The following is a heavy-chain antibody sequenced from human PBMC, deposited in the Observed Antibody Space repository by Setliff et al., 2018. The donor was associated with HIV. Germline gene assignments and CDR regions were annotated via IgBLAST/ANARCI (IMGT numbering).Heavy chain of an antibody. CDR2: VFYRGST. Sequence: PPETLSLTCPVSGYSLSSGYYWAWIRQPPGKGLEWIGSVFYRGSTYYNPSLKSRLTMSIDASNNQFSLKLSSATAADTAVYYCARQGRALQTPRVGLEYWGQGMLVTVSS. CDR3: ARQGRALQTPRVGLEY. CDR1: GYSLSSGYY. V-gene: IGHV4-38-2*01. J-gene: IGHJ4*02. D-gene: IGHD1-1*01.